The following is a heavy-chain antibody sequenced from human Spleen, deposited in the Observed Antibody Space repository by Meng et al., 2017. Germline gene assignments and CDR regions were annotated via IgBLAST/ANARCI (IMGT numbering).Heavy chain of an antibody. CDR1: GFTFGDYA. D-gene: IGHD3-10*01. CDR3: ARDLALDRGVIPFDY. V-gene: IGHV3-48*03. J-gene: IGHJ4*02. Sequence: GESLKISCTASGFTFGDYAMSWVRQAPGKGLEWVSYISSSGSTIYYADSVKGRFTISRDNAKNSLYLQMNSLRAEDTAVYYCARDLALDRGVIPFDYWGQGSLVTVSS. CDR2: ISSSGSTI.